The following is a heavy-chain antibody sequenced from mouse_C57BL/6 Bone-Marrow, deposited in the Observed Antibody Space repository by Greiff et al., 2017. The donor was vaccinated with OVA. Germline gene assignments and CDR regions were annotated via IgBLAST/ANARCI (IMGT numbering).Heavy chain of an antibody. CDR2: IDPETGGT. D-gene: IGHD2-13*01. J-gene: IGHJ4*01. CDR3: TGGYSDYYAMDY. Sequence: QVQLQQSGAELVRPGASVTLSCKASGYTFTDYEMHWVKQTPVHGLEWIGAIDPETGGTAYNQKFTGKAILTADKSSSTAYMEHRRLTSEDSDFYYCTGGYSDYYAMDYWGQGTSVTVSS. V-gene: IGHV1-15*01. CDR1: GYTFTDYE.